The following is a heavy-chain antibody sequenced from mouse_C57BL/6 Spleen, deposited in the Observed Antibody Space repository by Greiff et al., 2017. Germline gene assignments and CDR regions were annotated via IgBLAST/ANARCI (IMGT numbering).Heavy chain of an antibody. CDR2: IYPGDGGT. V-gene: IGHV1-82*01. J-gene: IGHJ2*01. CDR3: ARRPPSYYYGSSPVDC. D-gene: IGHD1-1*01. Sequence: QVQLQQSGPELVKPGASVKISCKASGYAFSSSWMNWVKQRPGKGLEWIGRIYPGDGGTNYNGKFKGKATLTADKSSSTAYMQLSSLTSEDSAVYFCARRPPSYYYGSSPVDCWGQGTTLTVSS. CDR1: GYAFSSSW.